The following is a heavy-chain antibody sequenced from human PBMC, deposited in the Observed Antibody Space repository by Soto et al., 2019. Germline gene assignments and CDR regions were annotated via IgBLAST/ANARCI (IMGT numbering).Heavy chain of an antibody. V-gene: IGHV3-49*03. CDR2: IRSKAYGGTT. CDR3: TSTYGSGSYISGY. Sequence: GGSLRLSCTASGFTFGDYAMSWFRQAPGKGLEWVGFIRSKAYGGTTEYAASVKGRFTISRDDSKSIAYLQMNSLKTEDTAVYYCTSTYGSGSYISGYWGQGTLVTVSS. J-gene: IGHJ4*02. D-gene: IGHD3-10*01. CDR1: GFTFGDYA.